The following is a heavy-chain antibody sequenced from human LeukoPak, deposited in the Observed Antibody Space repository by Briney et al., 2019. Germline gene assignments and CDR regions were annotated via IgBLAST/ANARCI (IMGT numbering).Heavy chain of an antibody. D-gene: IGHD2-2*03. J-gene: IGHJ4*02. CDR1: GFTFTTYG. Sequence: PGGTLRLSCSASGFTFTTYGMNGVREAPGEGLEWGSGICGSGTRTYYADSVKGRFTISRDNSKNTLYLQMNSLRGEDTAVYYCAKDSHWILFDDWRQGTLVTVSS. CDR3: AKDSHWILFDD. CDR2: ICGSGTRT. V-gene: IGHV3-23*01.